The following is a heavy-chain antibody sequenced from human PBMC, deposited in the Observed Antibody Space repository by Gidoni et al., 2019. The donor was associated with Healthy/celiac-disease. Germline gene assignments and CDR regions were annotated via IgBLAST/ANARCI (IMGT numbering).Heavy chain of an antibody. CDR2: IYYSGST. CDR1: GGSISSYY. J-gene: IGHJ4*02. CDR3: ARHMYSSSWYYFDY. D-gene: IGHD6-13*01. Sequence: QVQLQESGPGLVKPSETLSLPYTVAGGSISSYYWSWIRQPPGKGLELIGYIYYSGSTNYNPSLKSRVTISVDTSKNQFSLKLSSVTAADTAVYYCARHMYSSSWYYFDYWGQGTLVTVSS. V-gene: IGHV4-59*08.